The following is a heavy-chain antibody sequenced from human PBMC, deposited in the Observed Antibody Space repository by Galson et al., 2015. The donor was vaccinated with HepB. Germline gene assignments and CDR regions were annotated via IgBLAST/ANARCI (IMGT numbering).Heavy chain of an antibody. CDR3: ARDLSHPVNY. J-gene: IGHJ4*02. CDR2: ISSGSSYI. V-gene: IGHV3-21*01. CDR1: GFTFSTYS. D-gene: IGHD2/OR15-2a*01. Sequence: SLRLSCAASGFTFSTYSMNWVRQAPGKGLEWVSSISSGSSYIYYADSVKGRFTISRDNAKNSLYLQMNSLRAEDTAVYYCARDLSHPVNYWGQGTLVTVSS.